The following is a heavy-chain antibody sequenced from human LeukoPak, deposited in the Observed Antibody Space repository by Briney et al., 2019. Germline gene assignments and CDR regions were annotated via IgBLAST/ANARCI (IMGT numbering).Heavy chain of an antibody. CDR1: GGSISSYY. V-gene: IGHV4-59*08. J-gene: IGHJ6*03. Sequence: SETLSHTCTVSGGSISSYYWSWIRQPPGKGLEWIGYIYYSGSTNYNPSLKSRVTISVDTSKNQFSPKLSSVTAADTAVCYCAREGPDFTVPRHYYYMDVWGKGTTVTVSS. CDR2: IYYSGST. CDR3: AREGPDFTVPRHYYYMDV. D-gene: IGHD4-17*01.